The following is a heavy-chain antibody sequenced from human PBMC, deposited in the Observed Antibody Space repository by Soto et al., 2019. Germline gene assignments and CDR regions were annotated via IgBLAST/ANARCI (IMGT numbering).Heavy chain of an antibody. Sequence: ASVNVSCKSSGYTFTSYSISWVRQAPGQGLEWMGWISAYNGNTNYAQKLQGRVTMTTDTSTSTAYMELRSLRSDDTAVYYCAREEQQLTYYYYGMDVWGQGTTVTVSS. V-gene: IGHV1-18*04. J-gene: IGHJ6*02. D-gene: IGHD6-13*01. CDR1: GYTFTSYS. CDR2: ISAYNGNT. CDR3: AREEQQLTYYYYGMDV.